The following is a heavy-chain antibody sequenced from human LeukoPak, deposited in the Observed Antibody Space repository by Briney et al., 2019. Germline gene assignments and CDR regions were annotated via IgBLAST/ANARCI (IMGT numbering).Heavy chain of an antibody. CDR1: GGSISSYY. Sequence: PSETLSLTCTVSGGSISSYYWSWIRQPPGKGLEWIGYIYYSGSTNYNPSLKSRVTISVDTSKNQFSLKLSSVTAADTAVYYCARDRVYYDSSGYDYWGQGTLVTVSS. V-gene: IGHV4-59*01. D-gene: IGHD3-22*01. CDR2: IYYSGST. CDR3: ARDRVYYDSSGYDY. J-gene: IGHJ4*02.